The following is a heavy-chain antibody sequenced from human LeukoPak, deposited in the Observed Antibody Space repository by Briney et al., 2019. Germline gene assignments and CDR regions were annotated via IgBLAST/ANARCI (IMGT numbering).Heavy chain of an antibody. J-gene: IGHJ4*02. CDR1: GFTFSSYW. Sequence: PGGSLRLSCAASGFTFSSYWMNWVRQAPAKGLEWVATINHDGSEKYFVDSVKGRFTISRDNAKNSLFLQMNSLGADDTAVYYCARDRGFSTYWGQGTLVTVSS. CDR2: INHDGSEK. V-gene: IGHV3-7*05. D-gene: IGHD3-10*01. CDR3: ARDRGFSTY.